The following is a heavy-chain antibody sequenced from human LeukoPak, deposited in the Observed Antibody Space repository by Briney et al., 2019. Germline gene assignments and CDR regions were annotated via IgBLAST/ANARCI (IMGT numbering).Heavy chain of an antibody. J-gene: IGHJ4*02. Sequence: SETLSLTCTVSGGSINSNNYYWGWIRQPPGKGLEWIGSIYYSGNTYYNPSLKSRVTTSVDTSKSQFSLKLNSVTAADTAVFYCARLWSGLRPPDYWGQGTLVTVSS. V-gene: IGHV4-39*01. D-gene: IGHD3-3*01. CDR2: IYYSGNT. CDR3: ARLWSGLRPPDY. CDR1: GGSINSNNYY.